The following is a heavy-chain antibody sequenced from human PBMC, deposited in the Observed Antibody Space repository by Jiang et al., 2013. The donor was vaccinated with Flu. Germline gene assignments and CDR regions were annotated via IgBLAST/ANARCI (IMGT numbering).Heavy chain of an antibody. J-gene: IGHJ6*02. CDR2: MNPNSGNT. D-gene: IGHD2-15*01. CDR1: GYTFTSYD. CDR3: ARFSAVVPYYYGMDV. V-gene: IGHV1-8*02. Sequence: SGAEVKKPGASVKVSCKASGYTFTSYDINWVRQATGQGLEWMGWMNPNSGNTGYAQKFQGRVTMTRNTSVSTAYMELSSLRSEDTAVYYCARFSAVVPYYYGMDVWGQGTTVTVSS.